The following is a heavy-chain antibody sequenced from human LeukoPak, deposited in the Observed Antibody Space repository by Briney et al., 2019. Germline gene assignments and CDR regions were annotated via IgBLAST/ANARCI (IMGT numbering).Heavy chain of an antibody. V-gene: IGHV1-46*01. J-gene: IGHJ3*02. CDR1: GYTFTRYD. CDR3: ARGGRGDAFDI. Sequence: ASVKVSCKASGYTFTRYDINWVRQAPGQGLEWMGIINPSGGSTSYAQKFQGRVTMTRDTSTSTVYMELSSLRSEDTAVYYCARGGRGDAFDIWGQGTMVTVSS. CDR2: INPSGGST.